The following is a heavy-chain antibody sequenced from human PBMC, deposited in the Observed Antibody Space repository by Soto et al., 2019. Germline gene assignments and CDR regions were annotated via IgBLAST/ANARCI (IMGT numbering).Heavy chain of an antibody. V-gene: IGHV4-59*08. CDR3: ARLSRGATAGFDY. CDR2: IFYGGTT. J-gene: IGHJ4*02. D-gene: IGHD2-21*02. Sequence: SDTLCLTCTFAGCSIHYACPSWSRQSPGKRLEWIGYIFYGGTTNYNPSLKSRLNISVDTSHNQVSLRLSSVTAADTAVYHCARLSRGATAGFDYWGQGTLVT. CDR1: GCSIHYAC.